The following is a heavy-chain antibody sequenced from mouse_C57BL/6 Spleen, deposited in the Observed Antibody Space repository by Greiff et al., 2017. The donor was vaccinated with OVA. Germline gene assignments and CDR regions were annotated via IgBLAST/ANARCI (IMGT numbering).Heavy chain of an antibody. V-gene: IGHV1-42*01. CDR3: ARSKWLRWYFDV. CDR1: GYSFTGYY. CDR2: INPSTGGT. Sequence: EVQLQQSGPELVKPGASVKISCKASGYSFTGYYMNWVKQSPEKSLEWIGEINPSTGGTTYNQKFKAKATLTVDKSSSTAYMQLKSLTSEDSAVYYCARSKWLRWYFDVWGTGTTVTVSS. J-gene: IGHJ1*03. D-gene: IGHD2-2*01.